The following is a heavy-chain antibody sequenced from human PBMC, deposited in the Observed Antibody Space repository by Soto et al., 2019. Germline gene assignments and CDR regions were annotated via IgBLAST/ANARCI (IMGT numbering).Heavy chain of an antibody. J-gene: IGHJ4*02. D-gene: IGHD4-17*01. CDR3: ARDIPDYGGNPGYFDY. CDR1: GFTFSSYA. CDR2: ISYDGSNK. V-gene: IGHV3-30-3*01. Sequence: GGSLRLSCAASGFTFSSYAMHWVRQAPGKGLEWVAVISYDGSNKYYADSVKGRFTISRDNSKNTPYLQMNSLRAEDAAVYYCARDIPDYGGNPGYFDYWGQGTLVTVSS.